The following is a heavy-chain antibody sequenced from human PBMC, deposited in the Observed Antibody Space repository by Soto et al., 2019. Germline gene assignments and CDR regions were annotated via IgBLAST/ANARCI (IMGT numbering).Heavy chain of an antibody. V-gene: IGHV4-61*01. Sequence: QVQLQESRPGLVKPSETLSLTCTVSGGSVSSGSYYWSWIRQPPGKGLEWVGCVYYSGGTNYNPSLKSRVSISIDTSKKQFSLKLNSVTAADTAVYYCARGAAARYSWFDRWGQGTLVTVSS. D-gene: IGHD6-6*01. CDR1: GGSVSSGSYY. CDR2: VYYSGGT. J-gene: IGHJ5*02. CDR3: ARGAAARYSWFDR.